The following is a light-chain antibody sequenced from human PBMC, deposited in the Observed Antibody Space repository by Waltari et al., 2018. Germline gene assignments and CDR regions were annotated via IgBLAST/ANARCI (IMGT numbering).Light chain of an antibody. Sequence: DIQMTQSPSSLSASVGDRVTITCRASQSISSYLNWYQQKPGKAPKLLIYAASSLQSGVPSRFSGSGSGTDFTLTISSLQPEDFAIYYCQQSYSTPAGLTFGGGTKVEIK. V-gene: IGKV1-39*01. CDR3: QQSYSTPAGLT. CDR2: AAS. J-gene: IGKJ4*01. CDR1: QSISSY.